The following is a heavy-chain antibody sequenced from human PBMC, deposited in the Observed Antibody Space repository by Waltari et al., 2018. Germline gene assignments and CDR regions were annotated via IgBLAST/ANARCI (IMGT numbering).Heavy chain of an antibody. Sequence: EVLLLESGGGFVQPGGSLRLSCAVSGLTFSSHAMNWVRQAPGKGLEWVSVITGSGDSTYYADSVKGRFTISRDNSKNTLYLQMNSLRAEDSAVYYCAKDLYGDYGGDYWGQGTLVTVSS. CDR3: AKDLYGDYGGDY. CDR2: ITGSGDST. D-gene: IGHD4-17*01. V-gene: IGHV3-23*01. CDR1: GLTFSSHA. J-gene: IGHJ4*02.